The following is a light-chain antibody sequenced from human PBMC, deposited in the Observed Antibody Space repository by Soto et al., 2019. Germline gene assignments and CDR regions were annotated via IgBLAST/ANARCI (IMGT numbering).Light chain of an antibody. CDR2: GAS. Sequence: EIGLTQSPGTLSLSPGERATLSCRASQSVSSSYLGWYQQQPGQAPRLLIYGASSRATGIPDRFSGSGSGTDFTLTISRLEPEDFAVYYCQRYGGSPLYTFGQGTKLEIK. CDR3: QRYGGSPLYT. V-gene: IGKV3-20*01. J-gene: IGKJ2*01. CDR1: QSVSSSY.